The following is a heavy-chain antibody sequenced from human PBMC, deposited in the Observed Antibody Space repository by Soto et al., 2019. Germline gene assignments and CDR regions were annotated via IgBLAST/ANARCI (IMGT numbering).Heavy chain of an antibody. J-gene: IGHJ4*02. D-gene: IGHD3-10*01. CDR2: IYYSGST. V-gene: IGHV4-30-4*01. Sequence: QVQLQESGPGLVKPSQTLSLTCTVSGGSISSGDYYWSWIRQPPGKGLEWIGYIYYSGSTYYNPSLKSRVTISVDKSRNRFSLKLSSVTAGDTAVYCCARGGGILMVRGVDYWGQGTLVTVSS. CDR1: GGSISSGDYY. CDR3: ARGGGILMVRGVDY.